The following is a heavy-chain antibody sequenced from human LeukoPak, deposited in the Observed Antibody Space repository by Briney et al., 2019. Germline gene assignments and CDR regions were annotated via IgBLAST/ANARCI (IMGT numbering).Heavy chain of an antibody. CDR1: GGTSSSYA. CDR2: IIPIFGTA. J-gene: IGHJ6*02. CDR3: ARRAATRYYYGMDV. Sequence: GASVKVSCKASGGTSSSYAISWVRQAPGQGLEWMGGIIPIFGTANYAQKFQGRVTITADESTSTAYMELSSLRSEDTAVYYCARRAATRYYYGMDVWGQGTTVTVSS. V-gene: IGHV1-69*13. D-gene: IGHD2-15*01.